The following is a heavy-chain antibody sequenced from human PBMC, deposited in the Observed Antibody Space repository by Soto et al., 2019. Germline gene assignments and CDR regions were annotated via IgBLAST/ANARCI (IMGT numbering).Heavy chain of an antibody. CDR2: IYYSGST. V-gene: IGHV4-39*01. CDR1: GGSISSSSYY. D-gene: IGHD6-13*01. J-gene: IGHJ4*02. Sequence: SETLSLTCTVSGGSISSSSYYWGWIRQPPGKGLEWIGSIYYSGSTYYNPSLKSRVTISVDTSKNQFSLKLSSVTAADTAVYYCARLAAAGTWGGYYFDYWGQGTLVTVSS. CDR3: ARLAAAGTWGGYYFDY.